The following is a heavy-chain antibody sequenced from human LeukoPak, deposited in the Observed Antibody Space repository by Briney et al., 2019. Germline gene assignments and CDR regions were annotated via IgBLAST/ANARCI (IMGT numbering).Heavy chain of an antibody. D-gene: IGHD3-22*01. V-gene: IGHV3-23*01. CDR2: VSGSGSRT. J-gene: IGHJ4*02. CDR1: GFTFSSYA. Sequence: PGGSLRLSCAASGFTFSSYAMSWVRQAPGKGLEWVSTVSGSGSRTDNADSVKGRFTISRDNSKNTVYLQMNSLRADDTAVYYCAKGAKHYDSLFDYWGQGTLVAVSS. CDR3: AKGAKHYDSLFDY.